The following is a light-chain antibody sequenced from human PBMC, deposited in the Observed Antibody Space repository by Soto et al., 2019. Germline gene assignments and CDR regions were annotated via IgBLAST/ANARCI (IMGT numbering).Light chain of an antibody. V-gene: IGLV2-8*01. Sequence: QSGLTQPPSASGSPGQSVTISCTGTKNDIGVYDFVSWYQHHPGKAPRLIIYEVVQRPSGVPDRFSGSKSGNTASLTVSGLQAADEADYFCKSYAGSNTYVSGSGTKVTVL. J-gene: IGLJ1*01. CDR1: KNDIGVYDF. CDR2: EVV. CDR3: KSYAGSNTYV.